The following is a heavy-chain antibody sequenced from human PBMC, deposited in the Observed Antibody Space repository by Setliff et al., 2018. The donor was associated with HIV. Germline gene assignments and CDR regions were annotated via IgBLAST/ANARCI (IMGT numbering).Heavy chain of an antibody. D-gene: IGHD1-20*01. Sequence: GESLKISCMGFGYSFTNYWIAWARQMPGKGLEWMGIIYPDDSDTNYSPSFRGRVTMSADKSINTAYLQWDSLKASDSAMYYCARAKNKWNPGDYWGQGTVVTVSS. V-gene: IGHV5-51*01. CDR2: IYPDDSDT. J-gene: IGHJ4*02. CDR3: ARAKNKWNPGDY. CDR1: GYSFTNYW.